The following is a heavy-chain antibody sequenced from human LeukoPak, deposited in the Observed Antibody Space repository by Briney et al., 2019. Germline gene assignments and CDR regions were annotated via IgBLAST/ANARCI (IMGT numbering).Heavy chain of an antibody. D-gene: IGHD4-23*01. Sequence: SETLSLTCAVYGGSFSGYYWSWIRQPPGKGLEWIGEINHSGSTNYNPSLKSRVTISVDTSKNQFSLKLSSVTAADTAVYYCARIYGGNYFQHWGQGTLVTVCS. CDR2: INHSGST. CDR3: ARIYGGNYFQH. J-gene: IGHJ1*01. CDR1: GGSFSGYY. V-gene: IGHV4-34*01.